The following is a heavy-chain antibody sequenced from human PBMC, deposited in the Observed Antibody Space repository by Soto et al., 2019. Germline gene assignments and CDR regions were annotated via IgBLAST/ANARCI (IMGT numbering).Heavy chain of an antibody. CDR3: ARHLRGDFPILMFDC. Sequence: PGESLKISCKGSGYSFTSYWIGWVRQMPGKGLEWMGIIYPGDSDTRYSPSFQGQVTISADKSISTAYLQWSSLKASDTAMYYCARHLRGDFPILMFDCWGQGTLVTVSS. CDR2: IYPGDSDT. D-gene: IGHD3-16*01. V-gene: IGHV5-51*01. CDR1: GYSFTSYW. J-gene: IGHJ4*02.